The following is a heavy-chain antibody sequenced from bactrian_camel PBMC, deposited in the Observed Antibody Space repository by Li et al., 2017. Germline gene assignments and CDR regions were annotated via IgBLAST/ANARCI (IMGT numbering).Heavy chain of an antibody. J-gene: IGHJ4*01. V-gene: IGHV3S63*01. D-gene: IGHD1*01. CDR1: RYTSQYFC. Sequence: QVQLVESGGGSVQSGGSLRLSCAASRYTSQYFCMVWFRQAPGKAREMVAYVEGDGVIWHTDSVRGRFTVSKDSAKDTLYLQMNRLRPEDTAMYYCAADDLAGYIDTCPWTPERYKYWGQGTQVTVS. CDR3: AADDLAGYIDTCPWTPERYKY. CDR2: VEGDGVI.